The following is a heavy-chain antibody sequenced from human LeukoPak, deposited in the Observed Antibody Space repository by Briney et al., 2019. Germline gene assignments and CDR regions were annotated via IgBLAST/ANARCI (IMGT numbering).Heavy chain of an antibody. CDR3: ARGRRSFNWFDP. J-gene: IGHJ5*02. Sequence: SETLSLTCAVYGGSFSGYYWSWIRQPPGKGLEWIGEINHSGSTNCNPSLKSRVTISVDTSKNQFSLKLSSVTAADTAVYYCARGRRSFNWFDPWGQGTLVTVSS. CDR1: GGSFSGYY. CDR2: INHSGST. V-gene: IGHV4-34*01. D-gene: IGHD3-10*01.